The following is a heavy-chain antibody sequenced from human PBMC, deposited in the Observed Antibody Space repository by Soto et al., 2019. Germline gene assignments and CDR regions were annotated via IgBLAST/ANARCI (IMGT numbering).Heavy chain of an antibody. Sequence: SVKVSCKASGGTFSSYAISWVRQAPGQGLEWMGGIIPIFGTANYAQKFQGRVTITADESTSTAYMELSSLRSEDTAVYYCASVRQLVPRLYYYYYCMDGWGQGTTVTVSS. CDR1: GGTFSSYA. V-gene: IGHV1-69*13. CDR3: ASVRQLVPRLYYYYYCMDG. D-gene: IGHD6-6*01. CDR2: IIPIFGTA. J-gene: IGHJ6*02.